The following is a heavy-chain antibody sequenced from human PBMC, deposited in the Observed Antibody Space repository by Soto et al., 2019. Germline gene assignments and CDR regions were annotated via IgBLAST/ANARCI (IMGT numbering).Heavy chain of an antibody. D-gene: IGHD2-15*01. CDR2: IYYSGST. CDR3: ARELVTCSGGSCYLKWLDP. V-gene: IGHV4-30-4*01. J-gene: IGHJ5*02. Sequence: SETLSLTCTVSGGSISSGDYYWSWIRQPPGKGLEWIGYIYYSGSTYYNPSLKSRVTISLDTSKNQFSLKLSSVTAADTAVYYCARELVTCSGGSCYLKWLDPWGQGTLVTVSS. CDR1: GGSISSGDYY.